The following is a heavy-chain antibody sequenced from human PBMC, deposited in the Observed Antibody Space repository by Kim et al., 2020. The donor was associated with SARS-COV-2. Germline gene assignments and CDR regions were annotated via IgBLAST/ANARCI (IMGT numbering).Heavy chain of an antibody. V-gene: IGHV3-23*01. D-gene: IGHD3-9*01. CDR2: ISGSGGST. J-gene: IGHJ4*02. CDR3: AKDNRYRYFDWLLIVY. Sequence: GGSLRLSCAASGFTFSSYAMSWVRQAPGKGLEWVSAISGSGGSTYYADSVKGRFTISRDNSKNTLYLQMNSLRAEDTAVYYCAKDNRYRYFDWLLIVYWGQGTLVTVSS. CDR1: GFTFSSYA.